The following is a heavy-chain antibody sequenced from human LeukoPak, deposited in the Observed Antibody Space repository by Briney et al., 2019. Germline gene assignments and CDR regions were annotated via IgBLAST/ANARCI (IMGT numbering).Heavy chain of an antibody. CDR3: ARDYKYAFDN. CDR2: IGIDSGNT. V-gene: IGHV3-48*01. Sequence: GSLRLSCAASGFKFSDYSMNWVRQVPGKGLEWISYIGIDSGNTNYADSVKGRFTISGDKAENSLYLQMNSLRVEDTAVYYCARDYKYAFDNWGQGTLVTVSS. D-gene: IGHD5-24*01. CDR1: GFKFSDYS. J-gene: IGHJ4*02.